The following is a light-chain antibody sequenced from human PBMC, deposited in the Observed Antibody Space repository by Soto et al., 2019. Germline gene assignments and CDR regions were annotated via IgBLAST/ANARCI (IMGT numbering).Light chain of an antibody. CDR1: QVIANN. Sequence: DIKMTQSPSPLPASLGDRVTITCRASQVIANNLAWYQQQPGKVPRLLIYAGSVLQAGVPPRFTGSGSGTDFTLTISSLQPEDVATYFCQKYNSAPWTFGQGTKVEIK. J-gene: IGKJ1*01. CDR3: QKYNSAPWT. CDR2: AGS. V-gene: IGKV1-27*01.